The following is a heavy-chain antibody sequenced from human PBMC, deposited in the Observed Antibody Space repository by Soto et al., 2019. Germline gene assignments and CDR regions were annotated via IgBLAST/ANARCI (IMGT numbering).Heavy chain of an antibody. CDR2: IWYDGSNK. V-gene: IGHV3-33*01. J-gene: IGHJ6*03. CDR1: GFTFSSCG. Sequence: QVQLVESGGGVVQPGRSLRLSCAASGFTFSSCGMHWVRQAPGKGLEWAAVIWYDGSNKYYADSVKGRFTISRDNSKNTLYLQMNSLRAEDTAVYYCAREQMGGYYMDVWGKGTTVTVSS. D-gene: IGHD3-16*01. CDR3: AREQMGGYYMDV.